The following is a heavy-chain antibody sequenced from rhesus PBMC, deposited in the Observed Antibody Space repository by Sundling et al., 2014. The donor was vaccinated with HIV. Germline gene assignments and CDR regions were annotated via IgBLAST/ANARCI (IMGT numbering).Heavy chain of an antibody. J-gene: IGHJ4*01. Sequence: EVQPVESGGGVVQPGGSLRLSCVASGFTFDDYAMHWVRQAPGKGLEWVSGFSWSGDSTYYADSVKGRFTISRDNAKNSLYLQMDSLRAEDTALYYCARVPVLQYLGYFDYWGQGVLVTVSS. V-gene: IGHV3-201*01. D-gene: IGHD3-3*01. CDR3: ARVPVLQYLGYFDY. CDR1: GFTFDDYA. CDR2: FSWSGDST.